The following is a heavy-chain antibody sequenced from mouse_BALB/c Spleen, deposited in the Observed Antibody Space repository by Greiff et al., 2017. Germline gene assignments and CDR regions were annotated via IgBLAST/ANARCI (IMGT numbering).Heavy chain of an antibody. CDR1: GFTFSSFG. Sequence: EVQRVESGGGLVQPGGSRKLSCAASGFTFSSFGMHWVRQAPEKGLEWVAYISSGSSTIYYADTVKGRFTISRDNPKNTLFLQMTSLRSEDTAMYYCARYDVMDYWGQGTSVTVSS. CDR2: ISSGSSTI. V-gene: IGHV5-17*02. D-gene: IGHD2-14*01. CDR3: ARYDVMDY. J-gene: IGHJ4*01.